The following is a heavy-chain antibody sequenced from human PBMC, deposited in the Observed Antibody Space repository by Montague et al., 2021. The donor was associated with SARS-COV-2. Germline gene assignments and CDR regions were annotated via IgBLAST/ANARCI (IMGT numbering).Heavy chain of an antibody. V-gene: IGHV4-39*01. CDR2: INYSGST. Sequence: SETLSLTCTVSGGSISSSNYYWGWIRQPPGKGLEWIGSINYSGSTYYYPSLKSRVTIFVDTSKNQFSLKLSSVTAADTAVYYCASPTYYYDSSGSDAFDIWGQGTMVTVSS. CDR3: ASPTYYYDSSGSDAFDI. J-gene: IGHJ3*02. D-gene: IGHD3-22*01. CDR1: GGSISSSNYY.